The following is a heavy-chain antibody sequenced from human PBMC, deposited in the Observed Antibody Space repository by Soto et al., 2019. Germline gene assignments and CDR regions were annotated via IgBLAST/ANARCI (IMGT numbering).Heavy chain of an antibody. V-gene: IGHV3-23*01. CDR3: AKLPALDPIAAAGNVRATISLYFDY. Sequence: HPGGSLRLSCAASGFTFSSYAMSWVRQAPGKGLEWVSAISGSGGSTYYADSVKGRFTISRDNSKNTLYLQMNSLRAEDTAVYYCAKLPALDPIAAAGNVRATISLYFDYWGQGTLVTVSS. CDR2: ISGSGGST. J-gene: IGHJ4*02. CDR1: GFTFSSYA. D-gene: IGHD6-13*01.